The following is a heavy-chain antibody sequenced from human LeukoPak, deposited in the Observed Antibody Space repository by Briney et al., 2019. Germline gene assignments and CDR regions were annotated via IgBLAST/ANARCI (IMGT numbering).Heavy chain of an antibody. CDR1: GFTFSSYS. J-gene: IGHJ4*02. CDR3: ARTTGGSGSYFFDY. D-gene: IGHD3-10*01. Sequence: GGSLRLSCAASGFTFSSYSMNWVRQAPGKGLEWVSSISSSSSYIYYADSVKGRFTVSRDNAKNSLYLQMNSLRAEDTAVYYCARTTGGSGSYFFDYWGQGTLVTVSS. V-gene: IGHV3-21*01. CDR2: ISSSSSYI.